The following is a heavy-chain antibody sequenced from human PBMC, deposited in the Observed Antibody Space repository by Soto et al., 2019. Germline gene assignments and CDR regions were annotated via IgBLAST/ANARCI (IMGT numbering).Heavy chain of an antibody. CDR1: GFTFSSYA. CDR2: IGGSGGST. J-gene: IGHJ2*01. Sequence: EVQLLESGGGLVQPGGSLRLSCAASGFTFSSYAMYWVRQAPGKGLEWVSVIGGSGGSTYYADSVKGRFTISRDNSKSTLYLQINSLRAEDTAVYYCAKDESRRNRRYFDLWGRGTLVTVSS. D-gene: IGHD4-4*01. CDR3: AKDESRRNRRYFDL. V-gene: IGHV3-23*01.